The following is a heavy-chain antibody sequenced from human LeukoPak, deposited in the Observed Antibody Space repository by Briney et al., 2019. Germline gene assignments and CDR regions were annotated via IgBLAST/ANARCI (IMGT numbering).Heavy chain of an antibody. CDR2: INHSGST. Sequence: PSETLSLTCAVYGGSFSGYYWSWIRQPPGKGLEWIGEINHSGSTNYNPSLKSRVTISVDTSKNQFSLKLSSVTAADTAVYYCARGNGVYGYVWGSYRYTVWFDPWGQGTLVTVSS. D-gene: IGHD3-16*02. J-gene: IGHJ5*02. CDR3: ARGNGVYGYVWGSYRYTVWFDP. CDR1: GGSFSGYY. V-gene: IGHV4-34*01.